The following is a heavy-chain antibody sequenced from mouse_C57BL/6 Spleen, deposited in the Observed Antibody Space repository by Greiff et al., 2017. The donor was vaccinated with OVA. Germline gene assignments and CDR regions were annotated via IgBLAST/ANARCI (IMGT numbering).Heavy chain of an antibody. CDR1: GYSFTGYY. CDR3: ARRYSNYGYYFDY. CDR2: INPSTGGT. V-gene: IGHV1-42*01. Sequence: LVKPGASVKISCKASGYSFTGYYMNWVKQSPEKSLEWIGEINPSTGGTTYNQKFKAKATLTVDKSSSTAYMQLKSLTSEDSAVYYCARRYSNYGYYFDYWGQGTTLTVSS. J-gene: IGHJ2*01. D-gene: IGHD2-5*01.